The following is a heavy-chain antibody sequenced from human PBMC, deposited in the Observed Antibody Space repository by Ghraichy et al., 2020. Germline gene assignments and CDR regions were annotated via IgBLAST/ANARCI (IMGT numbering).Heavy chain of an antibody. V-gene: IGHV4-59*08. CDR1: GGSISSYY. Sequence: SETLSLTCTVSGGSISSYYWSWIRQPPGKGLEWIGYIYYSGSTNYNPSLKSRVTISVDTSKNQFSLKLSSVTAADTAVYYCASHWDWEVNYAFDIWGQGSMVTVSS. CDR2: IYYSGST. J-gene: IGHJ3*02. CDR3: ASHWDWEVNYAFDI. D-gene: IGHD1-26*01.